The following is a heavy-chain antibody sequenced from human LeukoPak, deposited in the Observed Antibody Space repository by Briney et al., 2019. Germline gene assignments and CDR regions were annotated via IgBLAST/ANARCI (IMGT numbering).Heavy chain of an antibody. CDR1: GGSISSSSYY. Sequence: PSETLSLTCTVSGGSISSSSYYWGWIRQPPGKGLKWIGSIYYSGSTYYNPSLKNRVTISVDTPKNQFSLKLSSVTAADTAVYYCARSPIVGAYLTYFDYWGQGTLVTVSS. J-gene: IGHJ4*02. CDR2: IYYSGST. CDR3: ARSPIVGAYLTYFDY. D-gene: IGHD1-26*01. V-gene: IGHV4-39*01.